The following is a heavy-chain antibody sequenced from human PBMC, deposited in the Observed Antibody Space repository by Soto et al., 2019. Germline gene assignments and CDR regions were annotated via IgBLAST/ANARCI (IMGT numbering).Heavy chain of an antibody. J-gene: IGHJ4*02. Sequence: PGGSLRLSCAASGFTFSTYGIHWVRQAPGKGLEWVSFISYDGIHKYYADSVKGRFTISRGNGKSTLFLQMNSLRAEDTAMYYCARGLDYDSSGYYFDHWGRGTMVTVSS. CDR3: ARGLDYDSSGYYFDH. CDR2: ISYDGIHK. V-gene: IGHV3-30*03. D-gene: IGHD3-22*01. CDR1: GFTFSTYG.